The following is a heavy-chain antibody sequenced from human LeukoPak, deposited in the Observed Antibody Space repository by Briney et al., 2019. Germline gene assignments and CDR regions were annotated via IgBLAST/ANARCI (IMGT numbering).Heavy chain of an antibody. CDR1: GFTFSSYY. CDR3: ARTKNDYDSSPFDY. Sequence: PGGSLRLSCAASGFTFSSYYMHWVRQAPGKGLVWVSRINSDGSSTNYADSVKGRFTISRDNAKNTLYLQMNSLRAEDTAVYYCARTKNDYDSSPFDYWGQGTLVTVSS. D-gene: IGHD4-17*01. V-gene: IGHV3-74*01. J-gene: IGHJ4*02. CDR2: INSDGSST.